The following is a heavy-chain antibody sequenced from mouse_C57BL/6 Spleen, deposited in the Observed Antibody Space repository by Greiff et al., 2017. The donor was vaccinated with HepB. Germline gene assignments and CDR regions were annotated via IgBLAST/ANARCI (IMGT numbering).Heavy chain of an antibody. CDR1: GFTFSSYG. J-gene: IGHJ3*01. D-gene: IGHD2-3*01. Sequence: EVMLVESGGDLVKPGGSLKLSCAASGFTFSSYGMSWVRQTPDKRLEWVATISSGGSYTYYPDSVKGRFTISRDNAKNTLYLQMSSLKSEDTAMYYCARPPFYDGYYLFAYWGQGTLVTVSA. V-gene: IGHV5-6*01. CDR2: ISSGGSYT. CDR3: ARPPFYDGYYLFAY.